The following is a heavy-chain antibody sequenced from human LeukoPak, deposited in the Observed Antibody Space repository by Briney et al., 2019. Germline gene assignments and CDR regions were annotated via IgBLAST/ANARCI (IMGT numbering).Heavy chain of an antibody. J-gene: IGHJ4*02. Sequence: SETLSLTCAVDSGSLSGYYWSWIRQPPGKGLEWIGEINPTGSTNYNPSLKSRVTISADASKSQFSLKLSSVTAADTAVYYCASYGSGSYSSLQIDYWGQGTLVTVSS. D-gene: IGHD3-10*01. CDR3: ASYGSGSYSSLQIDY. CDR2: INPTGST. V-gene: IGHV4-34*10. CDR1: SGSLSGYY.